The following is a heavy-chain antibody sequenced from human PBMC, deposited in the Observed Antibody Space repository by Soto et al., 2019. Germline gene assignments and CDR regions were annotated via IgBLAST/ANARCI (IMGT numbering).Heavy chain of an antibody. Sequence: SETLSLTCTVSGGSISSYYWSWIRQPPGKGLEWIGYIYYSGSTNYNPSLKSRVTISVDTSKNQFSLKLSSVTAADTAVYYCASQIDYDFWSGYYYYWGQGTLVTVSS. J-gene: IGHJ4*02. CDR3: ASQIDYDFWSGYYYY. CDR2: IYYSGST. CDR1: GGSISSYY. V-gene: IGHV4-59*01. D-gene: IGHD3-3*01.